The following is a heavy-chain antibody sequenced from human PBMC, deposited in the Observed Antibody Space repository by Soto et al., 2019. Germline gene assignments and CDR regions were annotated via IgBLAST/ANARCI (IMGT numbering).Heavy chain of an antibody. CDR1: GGSFSGYY. CDR2: INHSGST. V-gene: IGHV4-34*01. D-gene: IGHD3-10*01. J-gene: IGHJ4*02. CDR3: ARGRTVSLLWFGELYGY. Sequence: SETLSLTCAVYGGSFSGYYWSWIRQPPGKGLEWIGEINHSGSTNYNPSLKSRVTISVDTSKNQFSLKLSSVTAADTAVYYCARGRTVSLLWFGELYGYWGQGTLVTVSS.